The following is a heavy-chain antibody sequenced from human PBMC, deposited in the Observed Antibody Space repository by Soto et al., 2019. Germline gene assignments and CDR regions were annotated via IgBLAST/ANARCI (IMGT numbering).Heavy chain of an antibody. V-gene: IGHV3-30*03. D-gene: IGHD3-10*01. J-gene: IGHJ4*02. CDR2: ISKDGGHK. CDR1: GFVFQDYA. CDR3: ASTGASGSSKPFAD. Sequence: QVQLVESGGGVVQPGRSLRLACATSGFVFQDYAMHWVRQAPGKGLEWVSIISKDGGHKFYADAVKGRFTISRDNSESTLYLQMNSLTTEDSAVYFCASTGASGSSKPFADWGQGTQVTVSS.